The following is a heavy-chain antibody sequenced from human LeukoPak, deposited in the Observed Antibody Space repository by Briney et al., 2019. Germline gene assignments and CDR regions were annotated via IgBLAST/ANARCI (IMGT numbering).Heavy chain of an antibody. CDR2: INPNSGGT. CDR1: GYTFTGYY. Sequence: ASVKVSCKASGYTFTGYYMHWVRQAPGQGLEWMGWINPNSGGTNYAQKFQGRVTMTRDTSISTAYMELRSLRSDDTAMYYCARDDYGSGRHYYYYMDVWGKGTTVTVSS. V-gene: IGHV1-2*02. J-gene: IGHJ6*03. D-gene: IGHD3-10*01. CDR3: ARDDYGSGRHYYYYMDV.